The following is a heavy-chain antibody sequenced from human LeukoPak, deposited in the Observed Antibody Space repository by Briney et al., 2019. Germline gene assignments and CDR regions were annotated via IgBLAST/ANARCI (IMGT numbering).Heavy chain of an antibody. CDR2: IYYSGST. V-gene: IGHV4-59*01. Sequence: SETLSLTCTVSGGSISSYYWSWIRQPPGKGLEWIGYIYYSGSTNYNPSLKSRVTISVDTSKNQFSLKLSSVTVADTAVYYCARGYLEWLLYLDCWGQGTLVTVSS. D-gene: IGHD3-3*01. J-gene: IGHJ4*02. CDR1: GGSISSYY. CDR3: ARGYLEWLLYLDC.